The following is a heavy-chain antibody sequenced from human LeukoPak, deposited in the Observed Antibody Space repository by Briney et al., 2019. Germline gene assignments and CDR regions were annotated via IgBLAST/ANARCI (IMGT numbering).Heavy chain of an antibody. D-gene: IGHD5-24*01. V-gene: IGHV3-33*01. CDR2: IWYDGSNK. CDR1: GFTFSSYG. CDR3: ARDIRREMAIPFDV. J-gene: IGHJ3*01. Sequence: GGSLRLSCAASGFTFSSYGMHWVRQAPGKGLEWVAVIWYDGSNKYYADSVKGRFTISRDNSKNTLHLQMNSLRVEDTAVYHCARDIRREMAIPFDVWGQGTLVTVSS.